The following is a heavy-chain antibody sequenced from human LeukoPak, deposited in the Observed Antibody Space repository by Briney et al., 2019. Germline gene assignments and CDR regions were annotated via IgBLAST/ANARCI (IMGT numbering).Heavy chain of an antibody. Sequence: PSETLSLTCTVSGGSISSGSYYWSWIRQPPGKGLEWIGYIYYSGSTNYNPSLKSRVTISVDTSKNQFSLKLSSVTAADTAVYYCARGNYDISTGYWIDYWGQGTLVTVSS. CDR3: ARGNYDISTGYWIDY. D-gene: IGHD3-9*01. V-gene: IGHV4-61*01. J-gene: IGHJ4*02. CDR1: GGSISSGSYY. CDR2: IYYSGST.